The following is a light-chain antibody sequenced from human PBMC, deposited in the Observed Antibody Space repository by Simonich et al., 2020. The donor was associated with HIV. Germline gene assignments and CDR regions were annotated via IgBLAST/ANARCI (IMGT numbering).Light chain of an antibody. Sequence: IQLTQFPPSLSASVGDGVTITCRASQGISSALAWYQQKPGEAPKLLIYDASSLESGVPSRVSGSGSGTAFTLTISSLQPEDFATYYCQQFNSYPLTFGGGTKVEIK. CDR1: QGISSA. CDR3: QQFNSYPLT. CDR2: DAS. J-gene: IGKJ4*01. V-gene: IGKV1-13*02.